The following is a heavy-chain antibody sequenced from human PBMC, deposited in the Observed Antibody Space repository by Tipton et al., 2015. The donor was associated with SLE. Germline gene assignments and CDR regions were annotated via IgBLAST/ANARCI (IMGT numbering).Heavy chain of an antibody. Sequence: TLSLTCAVYGGSFSGYYWSWIRQPPGKGLEWIGEINHSGSTNYNPSLKSRITISVDTSTNQFSLRLSSVTAADTAVYYCARGRPRATQAWGGYYYYMDVWGKETTVTVSS. CDR2: INHSGST. V-gene: IGHV4-34*01. J-gene: IGHJ6*03. CDR1: GGSFSGYY. D-gene: IGHD3-16*01. CDR3: ARGRPRATQAWGGYYYYMDV.